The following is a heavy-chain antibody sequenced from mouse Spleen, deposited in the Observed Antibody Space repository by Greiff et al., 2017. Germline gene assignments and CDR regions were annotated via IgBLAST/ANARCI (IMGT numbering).Heavy chain of an antibody. V-gene: IGHV1-80*01. CDR1: GYAFSSYW. Sequence: VKLMESGAELVKPGASVKISCKASGYAFSSYWMNWVKQRPGKGLEWIGQIYPGDGDTNYNGKFKGKATLTADKSSSTAYMQLSSLTSEDSAVYFCARGEVRLFAYWGQGTLVTVSA. CDR3: ARGEVRLFAY. CDR2: IYPGDGDT. D-gene: IGHD2-14*01. J-gene: IGHJ3*01.